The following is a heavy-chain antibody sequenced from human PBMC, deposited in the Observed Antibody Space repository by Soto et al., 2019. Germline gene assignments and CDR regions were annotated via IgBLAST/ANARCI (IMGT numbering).Heavy chain of an antibody. CDR1: GGSITIYY. Sequence: QVQLQESGPGLVKPSETLSLTCTVSGGSITIYYWSWIRQPPGKGLEWIGYIYYTGSTNYNPSLXXQVTISVDTSXXQXSXXLSCVPAADTAVYYWARHNNGGSGIYTPYYYGMDVWGQGTTVTVSS. CDR3: ARHNNGGSGIYTPYYYGMDV. D-gene: IGHD3-10*01. J-gene: IGHJ6*02. V-gene: IGHV4-59*08. CDR2: IYYTGST.